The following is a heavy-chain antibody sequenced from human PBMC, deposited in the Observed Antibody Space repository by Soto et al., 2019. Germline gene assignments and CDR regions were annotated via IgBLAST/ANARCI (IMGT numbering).Heavy chain of an antibody. V-gene: IGHV4-4*07. CDR1: GGSISSYY. J-gene: IGHJ5*02. CDR2: IYTSGST. CDR3: ARGRGIMITFGGVTNWFDP. Sequence: SETLSLTCTVSGGSISSYYWSWIRQPAGKGLEWIGRIYTSGSTNYNPSLKGRVTMSVDTSKNQFSLKLSSVTAADTAVYYCARGRGIMITFGGVTNWFDPWGQGTLVTV. D-gene: IGHD3-16*01.